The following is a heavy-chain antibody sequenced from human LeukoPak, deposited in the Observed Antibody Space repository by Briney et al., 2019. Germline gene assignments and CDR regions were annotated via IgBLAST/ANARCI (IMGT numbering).Heavy chain of an antibody. J-gene: IGHJ4*02. CDR2: ISYDGNNN. CDR3: AKDPGYTSGVDY. CDR1: GFTFSTYG. V-gene: IGHV3-30*18. D-gene: IGHD6-19*01. Sequence: PGRSLRLSCAASGFTFSTYGMHWVRQARGKGLEWVAVISYDGNNNYYADSVKGRFTISRDNSKNTLYLQMNSLRAEDTAVYYCAKDPGYTSGVDYWGQGTLVTVSS.